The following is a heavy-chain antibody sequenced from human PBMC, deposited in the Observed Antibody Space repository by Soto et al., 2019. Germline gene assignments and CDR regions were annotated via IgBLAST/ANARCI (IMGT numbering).Heavy chain of an antibody. Sequence: GGSLRLSCVASGFSFASYTMNWVRQAPGRGLEWVSSISRGSSSIYYADSVKGRFSISRDNAKNSLSLQMNSLRAEDAAVYFCARSVPTAPFDYWGQGTLVTVSS. CDR3: ARSVPTAPFDY. CDR2: ISRGSSSI. D-gene: IGHD3-3*01. V-gene: IGHV3-21*01. CDR1: GFSFASYT. J-gene: IGHJ4*02.